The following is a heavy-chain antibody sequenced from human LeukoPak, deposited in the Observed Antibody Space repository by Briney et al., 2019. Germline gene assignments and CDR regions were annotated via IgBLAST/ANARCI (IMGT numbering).Heavy chain of an antibody. CDR2: ICGSGGNT. D-gene: IGHD2-2*01. Sequence: GGSLRHSRAASGFTLRRYVMSCVRPAPGERRGRGSAICGSGGNTYSADSVKGRFTISRDNSKNTLYLQMNSLRGEDTAVYYCAKDNRYCSSPNCYFDYWGQGTLVTVSS. CDR3: AKDNRYCSSPNCYFDY. J-gene: IGHJ4*02. V-gene: IGHV3-23*01. CDR1: GFTLRRYV.